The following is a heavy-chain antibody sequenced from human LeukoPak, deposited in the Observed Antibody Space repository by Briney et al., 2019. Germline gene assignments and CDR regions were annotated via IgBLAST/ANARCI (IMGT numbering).Heavy chain of an antibody. Sequence: PGGSLRLSCAASGFTFSSYAMSWVRQAPGKGLEWVSGISGSDRSTYYADSVKGRFIISRDNSKNTLYLQMNSLRAEDTAVYYCAKDAATHYYFDYWGQGTLVTVSS. J-gene: IGHJ4*02. V-gene: IGHV3-23*01. CDR3: AKDAATHYYFDY. CDR2: ISGSDRST. D-gene: IGHD6-25*01. CDR1: GFTFSSYA.